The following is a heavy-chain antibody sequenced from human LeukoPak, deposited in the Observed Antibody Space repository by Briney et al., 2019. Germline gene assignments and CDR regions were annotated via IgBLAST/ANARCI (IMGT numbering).Heavy chain of an antibody. CDR2: ISSSSSYI. D-gene: IGHD4-17*01. V-gene: IGHV3-21*01. J-gene: IGHJ6*02. CDR1: GFTFSSYS. Sequence: KPGGSLRLSCAASGFTFSSYSMNWVRQAPGKGLEWVSSISSSSSYIYYADSVKGRFTISRDNAKNSLYLQMNSLRAEDTAVYYCARDTYGDDFYYYYGMDVWGQGTTVTVSS. CDR3: ARDTYGDDFYYYYGMDV.